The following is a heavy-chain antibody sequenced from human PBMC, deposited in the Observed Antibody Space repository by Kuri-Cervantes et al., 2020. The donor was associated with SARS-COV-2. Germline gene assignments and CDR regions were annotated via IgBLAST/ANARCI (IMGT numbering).Heavy chain of an antibody. D-gene: IGHD3-16*02. V-gene: IGHV1-2*04. CDR2: INPNSGGT. Sequence: APVKVSCKASGYTFTDYYIHWVRQAPGQGLEWMGWINPNSGGTNSAQKFQVWVIMTRDTSISTAYMELSRLRSDDTAVYYCARGPSWGYFWGTYRGGWDSFDIWGQGTMVTVSS. J-gene: IGHJ3*02. CDR1: GYTFTDYY. CDR3: ARGPSWGYFWGTYRGGWDSFDI.